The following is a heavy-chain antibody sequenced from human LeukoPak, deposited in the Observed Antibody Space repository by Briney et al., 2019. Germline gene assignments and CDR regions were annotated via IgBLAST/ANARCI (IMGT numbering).Heavy chain of an antibody. CDR1: GGSISRRPYD. J-gene: IGHJ4*02. D-gene: IGHD5-24*01. Sequence: SETLSLTCTVSGGSISRRPYDWGWIRQPPGKGLEYIGSISSSGSTYYNPSLQSRVTISVDASKKQFSLKLGSVTAADTAVYYCARHLSQGDGDKRGFDYWGQGTLVTVSS. CDR3: ARHLSQGDGDKRGFDY. CDR2: ISSSGST. V-gene: IGHV4-39*01.